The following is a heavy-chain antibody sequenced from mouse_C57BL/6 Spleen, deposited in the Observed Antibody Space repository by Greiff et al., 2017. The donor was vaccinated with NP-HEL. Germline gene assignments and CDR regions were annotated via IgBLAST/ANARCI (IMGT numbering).Heavy chain of an antibody. CDR2: IRSKSNNYAT. CDR3: VRHAYGSRYGGDYFDY. V-gene: IGHV10-1*01. J-gene: IGHJ2*01. D-gene: IGHD1-1*01. CDR1: GFSFNTYA. Sequence: EVQGVESGGGLVQPKGSLKLSCAASGFSFNTYAMNWVRQAPGKGLEWVARIRSKSNNYATYYADSVKDRFTISRDDSESMLYLQMNNLKTEDTAMYYCVRHAYGSRYGGDYFDYWGQGTTLTVSS.